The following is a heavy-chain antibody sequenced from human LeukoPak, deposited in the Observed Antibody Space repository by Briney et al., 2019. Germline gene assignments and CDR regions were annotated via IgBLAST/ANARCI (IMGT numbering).Heavy chain of an antibody. CDR3: ARGSTRLEWLLPFYYYYMDV. CDR2: IKQDGSEE. J-gene: IGHJ6*03. Sequence: GGSLRLSCAASGFTFSSYWMSWVRQAPGKGLEWVANIKQDGSEEYYVDSVKGRFTISRDNAKNSLYLQMNSLRAEDTAVYYCARGSTRLEWLLPFYYYYMDVWGKGTTVTVSS. D-gene: IGHD3-3*01. CDR1: GFTFSSYW. V-gene: IGHV3-7*01.